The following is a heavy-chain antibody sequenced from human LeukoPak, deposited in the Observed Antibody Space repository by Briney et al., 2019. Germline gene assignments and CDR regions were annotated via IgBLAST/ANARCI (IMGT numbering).Heavy chain of an antibody. CDR3: AREGRGVTGYFDY. CDR2: ISWDGGST. Sequence: GGSLRLSCAASGFTFDDYTMHWVRQAPGKGLEWVSLISWDGGSTYYADSVKGRFTISRDNSKNSLYLQMNSLRAEDTAVYYCAREGRGVTGYFDYWGQGTLVTVSS. CDR1: GFTFDDYT. J-gene: IGHJ4*02. D-gene: IGHD3-10*01. V-gene: IGHV3-43*01.